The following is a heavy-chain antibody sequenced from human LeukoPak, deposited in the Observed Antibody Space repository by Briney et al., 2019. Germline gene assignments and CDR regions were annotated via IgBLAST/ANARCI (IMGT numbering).Heavy chain of an antibody. J-gene: IGHJ6*03. CDR1: GFTFSSYW. Sequence: GGSLRLSCAASGFTFSSYWMSWVRQAPGKGLEWVANIKQDGSEKYYVDSVKGRFTISRDNAKNSLYLQMNSLRAEDTAVYYCARVNTVTTFHYYYMDVWGKGTTVTVSS. CDR3: ARVNTVTTFHYYYMDV. D-gene: IGHD4-11*01. V-gene: IGHV3-7*01. CDR2: IKQDGSEK.